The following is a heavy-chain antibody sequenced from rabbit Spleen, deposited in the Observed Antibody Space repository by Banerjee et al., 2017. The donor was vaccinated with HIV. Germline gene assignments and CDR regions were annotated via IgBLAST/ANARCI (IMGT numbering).Heavy chain of an antibody. CDR2: IDTGDGDT. J-gene: IGHJ6*01. D-gene: IGHD1-1*01. CDR3: ARDTSSSFSSYGMDL. V-gene: IGHV1S40*01. CDR1: GVSFSSSSY. Sequence: QSLEESGGDPVKPGASLTLTCTASGVSFSSSSYMCWVRLAPGKGLEWIACIDTGDGDTYFANWAKGRFTISKTSSTTVTLQMTRLTAADTATYFCARDTSSSFSSYGMDLWGPGTLVTVS.